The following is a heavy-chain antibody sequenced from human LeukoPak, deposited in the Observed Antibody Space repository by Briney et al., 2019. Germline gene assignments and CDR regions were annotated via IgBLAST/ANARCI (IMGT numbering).Heavy chain of an antibody. Sequence: GGSLRLSCAVSGLIFSDHYVDWVRQAPGKGLEWVGRSRNKAQSFTIHYAASVKGRFTISRDDSKNSLYLRMDSLKTEDTAVYYCARPPYAGSYSIDYWGQGTLVTVSS. D-gene: IGHD1-26*01. CDR2: SRNKAQSFTI. CDR3: ARPPYAGSYSIDY. J-gene: IGHJ4*02. V-gene: IGHV3-72*01. CDR1: GLIFSDHY.